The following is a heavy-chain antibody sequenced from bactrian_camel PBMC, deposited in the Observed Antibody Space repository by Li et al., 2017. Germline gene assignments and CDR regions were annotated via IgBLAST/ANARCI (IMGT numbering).Heavy chain of an antibody. D-gene: IGHD1*01. Sequence: HVQLVESGGGLVQAGGSMTLSCAASGLPFGDTAMGWFRQSPGKEREGVSCITWNGGSANFADSIKGRFTVSHVNSNNTLHLQMNSLKPDDTAMYYCAASRRLMPCGYGVGTPVDVGDFQYWGQGTQVTVS. CDR2: ITWNGGSA. CDR3: AASRRLMPCGYGVGTPVDVGDFQY. V-gene: IGHV3S60*01. J-gene: IGHJ4*01. CDR1: GLPFGDTA.